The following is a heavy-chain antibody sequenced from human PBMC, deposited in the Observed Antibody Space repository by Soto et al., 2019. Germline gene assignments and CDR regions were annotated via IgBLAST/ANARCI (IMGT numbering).Heavy chain of an antibody. J-gene: IGHJ4*02. CDR1: GFMFRNHA. V-gene: IGHV3-30-3*01. D-gene: IGHD2-8*01. CDR3: ARDAVDFTKMVCVSPIDS. CDR2: ISFDGGND. Sequence: QVYLVESGGGVVQPGRSLRLSCAASGFMFRNHAMHWVRQAPGKGLDWVAVISFDGGNDFYADSVKGRFTISRDNSRNTLYLQMDSLRPEDTAVYYCARDAVDFTKMVCVSPIDSWGKGALVTVSS.